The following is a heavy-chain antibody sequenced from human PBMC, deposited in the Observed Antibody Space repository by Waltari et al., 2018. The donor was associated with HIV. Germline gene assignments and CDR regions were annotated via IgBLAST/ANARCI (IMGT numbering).Heavy chain of an antibody. Sequence: QVHLVESGGGLVKPGGYLRRSCAASGCTFSAYYMNCTRQAPGKGLEWVSYITGSGNTIYYGDSVKGRFTISRDNAKNSLFLQMNSLRAEDTAVYYCARDRPRGAALFYYGMDVWGQGTTVTVSS. D-gene: IGHD6-13*01. CDR1: GCTFSAYY. CDR2: ITGSGNTI. J-gene: IGHJ6*02. V-gene: IGHV3-11*01. CDR3: ARDRPRGAALFYYGMDV.